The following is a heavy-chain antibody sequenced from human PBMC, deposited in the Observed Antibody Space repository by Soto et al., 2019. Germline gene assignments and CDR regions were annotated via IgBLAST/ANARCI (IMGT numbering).Heavy chain of an antibody. CDR3: ARGPRIAAAGRRNWFDP. Sequence: GASVKVSCKASGYTSTGYYMHWVRQAPGQGLEWMGWINPNSGGTNYAQKFQGWVTMTRDTSISTAYMELSRLRSDDTAVYYCARGPRIAAAGRRNWFDPWGQGTLVTVSS. V-gene: IGHV1-2*04. CDR2: INPNSGGT. D-gene: IGHD6-13*01. J-gene: IGHJ5*02. CDR1: GYTSTGYY.